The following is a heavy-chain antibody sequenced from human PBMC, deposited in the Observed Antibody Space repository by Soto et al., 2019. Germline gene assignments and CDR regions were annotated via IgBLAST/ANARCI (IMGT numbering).Heavy chain of an antibody. CDR1: GYTFTSYG. D-gene: IGHD6-13*01. V-gene: IGHV1-18*01. CDR3: ARESSSSCHDY. J-gene: IGHJ4*02. CDR2: ISAYNGNT. Sequence: QVQLVQSGAEVKKPGASVKVSCKASGYTFTSYGISWVRQAPGQGLEWMGWISAYNGNTNYAQKLHGRXPXTXXTSPSTAYMELRSLRSDDTAVYYCARESSSSCHDYWGQGTLVTVAS.